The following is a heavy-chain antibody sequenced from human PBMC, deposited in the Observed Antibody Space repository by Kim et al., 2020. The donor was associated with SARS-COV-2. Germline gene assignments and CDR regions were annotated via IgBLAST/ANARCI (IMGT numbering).Heavy chain of an antibody. CDR3: ARRAAAGPKANPYYYGMDV. Sequence: ASVKVSCKASGYTFTSYGISWVRQAPGQGLEWMGWISAYNGNTNYAQKLQGRVTMTTDTSTSTAYMELRSLRSDDTAVYYCARRAAAGPKANPYYYGMDVWGQGTTVTVSS. CDR2: ISAYNGNT. CDR1: GYTFTSYG. V-gene: IGHV1-18*01. D-gene: IGHD6-13*01. J-gene: IGHJ6*02.